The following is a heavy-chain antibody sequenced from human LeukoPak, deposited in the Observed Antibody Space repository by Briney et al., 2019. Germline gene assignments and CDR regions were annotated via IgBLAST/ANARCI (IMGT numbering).Heavy chain of an antibody. CDR1: GFTFSTYS. CDR3: ARGGPEPVLLWFGEPHGKFDY. V-gene: IGHV3-21*01. J-gene: IGHJ4*02. Sequence: GGSLRLFCAASGFTFSTYSMNWVRQAPGKGLEWVSSISGSSSYIYYADSVKGRFTISRDNAKNSLYLQMNSLRAEDTAVYYCARGGPEPVLLWFGEPHGKFDYWGQGTLVTVSS. D-gene: IGHD3-10*01. CDR2: ISGSSSYI.